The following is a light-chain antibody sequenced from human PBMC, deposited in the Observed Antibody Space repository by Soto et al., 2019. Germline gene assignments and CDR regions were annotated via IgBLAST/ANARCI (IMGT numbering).Light chain of an antibody. V-gene: IGLV1-40*01. Sequence: QSVLTQPPSVSGAPGQRVTISCTGSSSNIGAGYDVHWYQQLPGTAPKLLIYGNNNRPSGVPDRFSGSKSGISASLAITGLQAEDEADYYCQPYDSSLSSVVFGGGAKHTGL. CDR3: QPYDSSLSSVV. CDR1: SSNIGAGYD. J-gene: IGLJ2*01. CDR2: GNN.